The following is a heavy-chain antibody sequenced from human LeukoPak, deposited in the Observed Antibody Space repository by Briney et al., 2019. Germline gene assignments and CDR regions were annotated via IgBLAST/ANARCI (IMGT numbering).Heavy chain of an antibody. CDR3: AKDLAHPLYYYYYMDV. Sequence: GGSLRLSCAASGFTFSSYSMNWVRQAPGKGLEWVAFIRYDGSNKYYADSVKGRFTISRDNSKNTLYLQMNSLRAEDTAVYYCAKDLAHPLYYYYYMDVWGKGTTVTVSS. J-gene: IGHJ6*03. CDR1: GFTFSSYS. CDR2: IRYDGSNK. D-gene: IGHD3-3*02. V-gene: IGHV3-30*02.